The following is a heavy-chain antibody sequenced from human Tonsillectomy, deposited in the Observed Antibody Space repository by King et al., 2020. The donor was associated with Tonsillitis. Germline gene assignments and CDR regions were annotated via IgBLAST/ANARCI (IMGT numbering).Heavy chain of an antibody. CDR1: GGSISDSHYF. Sequence: QLQESGPGLVKPSQTLSLTCTVSGGSISDSHYFWSWIRQHPGKCLEWIGYIYYSGNTYYNPSLKSRLTISVDTSNNQFSLKLSSVTAADTAVYYCARERDYCSTTSCYFMDYWGQGTLVTVSS. CDR2: IYYSGNT. D-gene: IGHD2-2*01. V-gene: IGHV4-31*03. J-gene: IGHJ4*02. CDR3: ARERDYCSTTSCYFMDY.